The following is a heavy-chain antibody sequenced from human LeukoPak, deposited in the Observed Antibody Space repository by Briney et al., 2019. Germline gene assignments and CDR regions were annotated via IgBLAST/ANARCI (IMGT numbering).Heavy chain of an antibody. CDR1: GYTFTDYY. Sequence: ASVKVSCKASGYTFTDYYMHWVRQAPGQGLAWTGWINPNSGDTNYAQKFQDRVTMTRDTSINTAYMELSRLRSDDTAVYYCAKSSQGSFTVSWFDPWGQGTLVTVSS. CDR3: AKSSQGSFTVSWFDP. J-gene: IGHJ5*02. V-gene: IGHV1-2*02. D-gene: IGHD4-17*01. CDR2: INPNSGDT.